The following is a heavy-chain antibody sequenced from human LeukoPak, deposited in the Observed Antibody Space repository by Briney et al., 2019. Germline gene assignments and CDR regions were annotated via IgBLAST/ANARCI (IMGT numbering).Heavy chain of an antibody. CDR1: GGSISSYY. J-gene: IGHJ6*03. CDR3: ASGYYLSSYYYYYMDA. D-gene: IGHD3-3*01. Sequence: SETLSLTCTVSGGSISSYYWSWIRQPPGKGLEWIGYIYYSGSTNYNPSLKSRVTISVDTSKNQFSLKLSSVTAADTAVYYCASGYYLSSYYYYYMDAWGKGTTVTLSS. CDR2: IYYSGST. V-gene: IGHV4-59*01.